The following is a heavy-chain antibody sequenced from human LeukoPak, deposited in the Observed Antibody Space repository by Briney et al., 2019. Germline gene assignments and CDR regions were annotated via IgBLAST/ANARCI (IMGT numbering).Heavy chain of an antibody. J-gene: IGHJ4*02. D-gene: IGHD6-13*01. V-gene: IGHV3-11*04. CDR2: ISGSGSAI. Sequence: GGSLRLSCATSGFTFSDYYMTWIRQAPGKGLEWVSYISGSGSAIHYADSVKGRFIISRDNAKNSLYLQMNSLRAEDTAVYYCARERIIAAAGTRVFDYWGQGTLVTVSS. CDR1: GFTFSDYY. CDR3: ARERIIAAAGTRVFDY.